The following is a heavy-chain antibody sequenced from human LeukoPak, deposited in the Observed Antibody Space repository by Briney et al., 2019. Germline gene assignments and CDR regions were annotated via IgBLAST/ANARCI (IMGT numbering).Heavy chain of an antibody. CDR2: INHSGST. Sequence: PSETLSLTCAVYGGSFSGYYWSWIRQPPGKGLEWIGEINHSGSTNYNPSLKSRVTISVDTSKNQFPLKLSSVTAADTAVYYCAVNYYDSSGYTWGQGTLVTVSS. V-gene: IGHV4-34*01. CDR3: AVNYYDSSGYT. CDR1: GGSFSGYY. D-gene: IGHD3-22*01. J-gene: IGHJ5*02.